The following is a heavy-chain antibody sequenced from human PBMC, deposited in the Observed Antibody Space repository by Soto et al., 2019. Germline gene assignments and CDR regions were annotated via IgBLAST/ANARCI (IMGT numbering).Heavy chain of an antibody. D-gene: IGHD3-22*01. V-gene: IGHV1-18*01. J-gene: IGHJ5*02. CDR1: GYTFSSYG. CDR2: ISAYNGNT. Sequence: ASVKVSCKASGYTFSSYGISWVRQAPGPGLEWMGWISAYNGNTNYAQKLQGRVTMTTDTSTSTAYMELRSLRSADTAVYYCAKGYYYDSSGVGVDNWFAPSAQGTLVTGSS. CDR3: AKGYYYDSSGVGVDNWFAP.